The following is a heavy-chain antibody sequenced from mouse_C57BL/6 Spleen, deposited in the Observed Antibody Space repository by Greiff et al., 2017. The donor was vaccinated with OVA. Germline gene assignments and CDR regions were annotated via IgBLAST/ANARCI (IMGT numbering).Heavy chain of an antibody. Sequence: EVKLVESGGGLVQPGGSMKLSCVASGFTFSNYWMNWVRQSPEKGLEWVAQIRLKSDNYATHYAESVKGRFTISRDDSKSSVYLQMNNLRAEDTGIYYCTADGSSPYYFDYWGQGTTLTVSS. J-gene: IGHJ2*01. CDR2: IRLKSDNYAT. CDR3: TADGSSPYYFDY. V-gene: IGHV6-3*01. D-gene: IGHD1-1*01. CDR1: GFTFSNYW.